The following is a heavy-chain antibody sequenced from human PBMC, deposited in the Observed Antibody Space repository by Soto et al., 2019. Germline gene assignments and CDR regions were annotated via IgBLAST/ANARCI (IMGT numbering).Heavy chain of an antibody. D-gene: IGHD3-10*01. J-gene: IGHJ6*02. V-gene: IGHV4-61*01. Sequence: SETLSLTCTVSGGSVSSGSYYWSWIRQPPGKGLEWIGYIYYSGSTNYNPSLKSRDTISVDTSKNQFSLKLSSVTAADTAVYYCARGKGVPASYYYYGMDVWGQGTTVTVSS. CDR3: ARGKGVPASYYYYGMDV. CDR1: GGSVSSGSYY. CDR2: IYYSGST.